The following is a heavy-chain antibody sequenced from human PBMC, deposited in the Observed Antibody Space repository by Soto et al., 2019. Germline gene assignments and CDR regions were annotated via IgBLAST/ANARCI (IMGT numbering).Heavy chain of an antibody. CDR1: GFTFSSYG. D-gene: IGHD2-15*01. J-gene: IGHJ6*02. V-gene: IGHV3-74*01. CDR2: INSDGSST. Sequence: GGSLRLSCAASGFTFSSYGMHWVRQAPGKGLVWVSRINSDGSSTSYADSVKGRFTISRDNTKNTLYLQMNSLRAEDTAVYYCAREGYGGIFYYSYGMDVWGQGTTVTVSS. CDR3: AREGYGGIFYYSYGMDV.